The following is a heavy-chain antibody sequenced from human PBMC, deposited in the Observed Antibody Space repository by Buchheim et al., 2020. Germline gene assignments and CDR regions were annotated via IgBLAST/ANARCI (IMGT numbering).Heavy chain of an antibody. CDR3: ARVWNCSGGSCYSGFDY. Sequence: EVQLVESGGGLVQPGGSLRLSCAASGFTFSSYWMSWVRQAPGKGLEWVANIKQDGSEKYYLYSVNGRFTISRDNAQNSLYLQMNSLRAEDTAVYYCARVWNCSGGSCYSGFDYWGQGTL. CDR2: IKQDGSEK. V-gene: IGHV3-7*01. J-gene: IGHJ4*02. D-gene: IGHD2-15*01. CDR1: GFTFSSYW.